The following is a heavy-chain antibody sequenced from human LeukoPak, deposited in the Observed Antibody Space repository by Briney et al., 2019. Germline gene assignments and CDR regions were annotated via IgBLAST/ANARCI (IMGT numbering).Heavy chain of an antibody. CDR3: ATDQGQFGDPSFDY. CDR2: FDPENGEM. D-gene: IGHD3-10*01. V-gene: IGHV1-24*01. J-gene: IGHJ4*02. Sequence: ASVKVSCKVSGYTLTELSIHWVRQAPGKGLEWMGGFDPENGEMIFAQNFQGRVTMTEDTSTDTAYTELSSLRLEDTAVYYCATDQGQFGDPSFDYWGQGTLVTVSS. CDR1: GYTLTELS.